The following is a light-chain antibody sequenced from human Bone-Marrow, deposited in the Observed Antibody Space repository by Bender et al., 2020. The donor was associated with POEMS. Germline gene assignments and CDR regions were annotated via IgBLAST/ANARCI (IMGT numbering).Light chain of an antibody. CDR3: QTWDTGIGV. CDR1: SGHSSNA. V-gene: IGLV4-69*01. J-gene: IGLJ3*02. CDR2: VNSDGSH. Sequence: QLVLTQSPPASASLGASVKVTCTLSSGHSSNAIAWHQQQPEKGPRYLMKVNSDGSHSKGDGIPDRFSGSSSGAERYLTISSLQSEDEADYYWQTWDTGIGVFGGGTKLTVL.